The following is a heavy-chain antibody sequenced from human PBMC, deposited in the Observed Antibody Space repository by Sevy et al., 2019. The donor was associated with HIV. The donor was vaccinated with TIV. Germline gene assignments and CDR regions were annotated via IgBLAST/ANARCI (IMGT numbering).Heavy chain of an antibody. D-gene: IGHD6-13*01. CDR1: GFIFNDYW. CDR2: INEHGSTN. CDR3: ARAIGAGAAY. Sequence: GGSLRLSCAASGFIFNDYWMHWVRQAPGKGLEWVANINEHGSTNYYLDSVKGRFTISRDNAKNSLFLQTNSLRVDDTAVYYCARAIGAGAAYWGQGTPVTVSS. J-gene: IGHJ4*02. V-gene: IGHV3-7*03.